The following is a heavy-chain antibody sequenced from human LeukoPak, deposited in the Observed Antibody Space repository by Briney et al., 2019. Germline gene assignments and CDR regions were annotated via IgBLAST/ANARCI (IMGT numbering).Heavy chain of an antibody. Sequence: PSETLSLTCTVSGGSVSSSSSYRGWIRQPPGKGLEWIGSIYYSGSTYYNPSLKSRVTISVDRSKNQFSLKLSSVTAADTAVYYCARQGREDAFDIWGQGTMVTVSS. J-gene: IGHJ3*02. D-gene: IGHD5-24*01. CDR3: ARQGREDAFDI. CDR2: IYYSGST. CDR1: GGSVSSSSSY. V-gene: IGHV4-39*07.